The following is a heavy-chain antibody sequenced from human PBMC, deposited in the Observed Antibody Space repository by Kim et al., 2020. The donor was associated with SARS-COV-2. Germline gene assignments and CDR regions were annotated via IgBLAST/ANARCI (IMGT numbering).Heavy chain of an antibody. CDR2: VDHGGRGT. J-gene: IGHJ3*02. CDR1: GFTFSAHY. CDR3: ARDYDFESRTFYMGYDI. V-gene: IGHV3-74*01. Sequence: GGSLRLSCAASGFTFSAHYMHWVRQAPGGGLVWVARVDHGGRGTTYADAGKGRFTISRDNGKNTVYLQMNSLRAEDTAVYFCARDYDFESRTFYMGYDIWGQGTMVTVSS. D-gene: IGHD3-3*01.